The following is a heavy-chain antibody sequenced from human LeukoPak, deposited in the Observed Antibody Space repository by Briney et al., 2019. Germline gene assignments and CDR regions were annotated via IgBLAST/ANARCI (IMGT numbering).Heavy chain of an antibody. CDR1: GGSISSYY. Sequence: SETLSLTCTVSGGSISSYYWSWIRQPPGKGLEWIGYIYYSGSTNYNPSLKSRVTISVGTSKNQFSLKLSSVTAADTAVYYCASGRRSLVPAARWGQGTLVTVSS. CDR2: IYYSGST. CDR3: ASGRRSLVPAAR. V-gene: IGHV4-59*01. J-gene: IGHJ4*02. D-gene: IGHD2-2*01.